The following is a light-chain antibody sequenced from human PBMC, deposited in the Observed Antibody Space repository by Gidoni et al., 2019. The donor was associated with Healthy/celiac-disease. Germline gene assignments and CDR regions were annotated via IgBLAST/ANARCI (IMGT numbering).Light chain of an antibody. CDR1: QSVSSSY. Sequence: DIAVTQSPGTLSLSPGERATLSSRARQSVSSSYLAWYQQKPGQAPRLLIYDASSRATGIPDRFSGSGSGTDFTLTISRLEPEDFAVYYCQQYGSSPEYTFGQGTKLEIK. CDR3: QQYGSSPEYT. J-gene: IGKJ2*01. V-gene: IGKV3-20*01. CDR2: DAS.